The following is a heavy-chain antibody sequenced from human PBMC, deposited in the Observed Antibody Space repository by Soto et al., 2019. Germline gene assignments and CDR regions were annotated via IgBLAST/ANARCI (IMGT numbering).Heavy chain of an antibody. Sequence: QVQLVESGGGVVQTGRSLRLSCAASGFTFSSYGMHWVRQAPGKGLEWVAVISYDGSNKYYADSVKGRFTISRDNSKNTLYLQMNSLRAEDTAVYYCAKDPSLSSSWYPPLDYWGQGTLVTVSS. CDR2: ISYDGSNK. CDR3: AKDPSLSSSWYPPLDY. D-gene: IGHD6-13*01. CDR1: GFTFSSYG. V-gene: IGHV3-30*18. J-gene: IGHJ4*02.